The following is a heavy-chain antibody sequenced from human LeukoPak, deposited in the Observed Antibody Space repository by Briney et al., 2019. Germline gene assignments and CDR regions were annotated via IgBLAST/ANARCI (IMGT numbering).Heavy chain of an antibody. D-gene: IGHD3-22*01. J-gene: IGHJ4*02. CDR1: GFTFSTYA. CDR2: ISYDGSNK. Sequence: PGRSLRLSCAASGFTFSTYAMHWVRQAPGKGLVWVAVISYDGSNKYYADSVKGRFTISRDNSKNTLYLQMNSLRAEDTAVYYCAREAHYYDSSGYFDCWGQGTLVTVSS. V-gene: IGHV3-30*04. CDR3: AREAHYYDSSGYFDC.